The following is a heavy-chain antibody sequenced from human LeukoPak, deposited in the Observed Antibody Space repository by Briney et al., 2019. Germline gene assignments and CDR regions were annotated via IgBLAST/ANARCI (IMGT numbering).Heavy chain of an antibody. CDR1: GYTFTSYD. V-gene: IGHV1-46*01. D-gene: IGHD6-19*01. Sequence: ASVKVSCKASGYTFTSYDINWVRQAPGHGLEWMGVINPSGGTTTYAQKFQGRVTMTRDMSTSTVYMELSSLRSEDTAVYYCARTGYSGWNWGLDYWGQGTLVTVSS. CDR3: ARTGYSGWNWGLDY. J-gene: IGHJ4*02. CDR2: INPSGGTT.